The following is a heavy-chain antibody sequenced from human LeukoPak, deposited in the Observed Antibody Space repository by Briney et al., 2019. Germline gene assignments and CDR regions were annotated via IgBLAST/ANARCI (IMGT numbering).Heavy chain of an antibody. Sequence: ASVKVSCKASGYTFTGYYMHWVRQAPGQGLEWMGWINPNTGDTNYAQKFQGRVTMTRDTSISTVYMELTSLRSDDTAVFYCARLGYFGSGRPYYFDFWGQGTLVTVSS. J-gene: IGHJ4*02. V-gene: IGHV1-2*02. CDR1: GYTFTGYY. CDR3: ARLGYFGSGRPYYFDF. CDR2: INPNTGDT. D-gene: IGHD3-10*01.